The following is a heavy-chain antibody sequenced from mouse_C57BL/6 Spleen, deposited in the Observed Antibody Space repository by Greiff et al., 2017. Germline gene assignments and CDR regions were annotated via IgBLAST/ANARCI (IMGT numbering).Heavy chain of an antibody. CDR2: IDPSDSYT. CDR1: GYTFTSYW. CDR3: ARRGLLLDY. Sequence: VKLQQPGAELVMPGASVKLSCKASGYTFTSYWMHWVKQRPGQGLEWIGEIDPSDSYTNYNQKFKGKSTLTVDKSSSTAYMQLSSLTSEDSAVYYCARRGLLLDYWGQGTTLTVSS. J-gene: IGHJ2*01. D-gene: IGHD1-1*01. V-gene: IGHV1-69*01.